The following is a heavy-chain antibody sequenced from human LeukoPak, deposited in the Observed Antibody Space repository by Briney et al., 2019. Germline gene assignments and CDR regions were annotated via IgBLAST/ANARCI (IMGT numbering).Heavy chain of an antibody. CDR3: ARGRKRTGYSSGWSYYFDY. CDR1: GGSFSGYY. CDR2: INHSGST. D-gene: IGHD6-19*01. Sequence: SETLSLTCVVYGGSFSGYYWSWIRQPPGKGLEWIGEINHSGSTNYNPSLKSRVTISVDTSKDQFSLKLSSVTAADTAVYYCARGRKRTGYSSGWSYYFDYWGQGTLVTVSS. J-gene: IGHJ4*02. V-gene: IGHV4-34*01.